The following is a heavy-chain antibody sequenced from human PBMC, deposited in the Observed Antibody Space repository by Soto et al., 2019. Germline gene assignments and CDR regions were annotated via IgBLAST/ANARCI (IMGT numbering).Heavy chain of an antibody. Sequence: GGSLRLSCAASGFTFSSYWMHWVRQAPGKGLVWVSRINSDGSSTSYADSVKGRFTISRDNAKNTLYLQMNSLRAEDTAVYYCARRLEYSSRPYYYYGMDVWGQGTTVTVSS. J-gene: IGHJ6*02. CDR1: GFTFSSYW. CDR2: INSDGSST. V-gene: IGHV3-74*01. D-gene: IGHD6-13*01. CDR3: ARRLEYSSRPYYYYGMDV.